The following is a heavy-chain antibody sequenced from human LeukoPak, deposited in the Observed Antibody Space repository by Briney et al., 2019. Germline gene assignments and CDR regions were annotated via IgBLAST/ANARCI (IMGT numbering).Heavy chain of an antibody. D-gene: IGHD5-24*01. Sequence: GGSLRLSCAASGFTFSSNFMNWVRQAPGKGLEWVSVIYGGGNIYYADSVKGRFTISRDNSKNTLYLQMNSLRAEDTAVYYCARGAGYNYPYYFDYWGQGTLVTVSS. V-gene: IGHV3-53*01. CDR3: ARGAGYNYPYYFDY. J-gene: IGHJ4*02. CDR1: GFTFSSNF. CDR2: IYGGGNI.